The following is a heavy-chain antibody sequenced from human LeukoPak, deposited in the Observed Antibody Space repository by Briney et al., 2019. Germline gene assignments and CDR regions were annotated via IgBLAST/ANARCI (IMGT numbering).Heavy chain of an antibody. CDR1: GGSISSNY. V-gene: IGHV4-59*01. CDR3: ARTGSSGSFSDY. J-gene: IGHJ4*02. D-gene: IGHD3-10*01. CDR2: IHYTGGT. Sequence: SETLSLTCTVSGGSISSNYWSWIRQPPGKGLEWIGFIHYTGGTLYDPSLKSRVTLSVDVSKSQFSLSLTSATTADTAVYYCARTGSSGSFSDYWGQGTLVTVSS.